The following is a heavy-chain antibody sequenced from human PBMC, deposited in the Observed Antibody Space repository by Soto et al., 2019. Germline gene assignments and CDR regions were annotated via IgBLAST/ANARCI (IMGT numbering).Heavy chain of an antibody. J-gene: IGHJ6*02. Sequence: GGSLRLSCAASGLTFSSYEMNWVRQAPGKGLEWVSYISSSGSTIYYADSVKGRFTISRDNAKNSLYLQMNSLRAEDTAVYYCARDRVGPYYYYGMDVWGQGTTVTVSS. D-gene: IGHD1-26*01. CDR1: GLTFSSYE. CDR2: ISSSGSTI. V-gene: IGHV3-48*03. CDR3: ARDRVGPYYYYGMDV.